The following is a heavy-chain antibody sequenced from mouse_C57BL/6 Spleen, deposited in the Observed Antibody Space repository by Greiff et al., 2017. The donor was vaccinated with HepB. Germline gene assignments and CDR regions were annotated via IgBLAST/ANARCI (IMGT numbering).Heavy chain of an antibody. CDR2: INPNNGGT. Sequence: EVQRVESGPELVKPGASVKIPCKASGYTFTDYNMDWVKQSHGKSLEWIGDINPNNGGTIYNQKFKGKATLTVDKSSSTAYMELRSLTSEDTAVYYCARLYDYDPYYAMDYWGQGTSVTVSS. CDR1: GYTFTDYN. J-gene: IGHJ4*01. D-gene: IGHD2-4*01. V-gene: IGHV1-18*01. CDR3: ARLYDYDPYYAMDY.